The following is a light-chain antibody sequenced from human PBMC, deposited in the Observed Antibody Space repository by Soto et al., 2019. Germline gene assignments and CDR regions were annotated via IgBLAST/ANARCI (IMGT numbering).Light chain of an antibody. CDR1: QSISNT. J-gene: IGKJ5*01. Sequence: EVVMTQSPATLSVSPGERATLSCRASQSISNTLVWYQQKPGQAPRLLISGAFKRATGVPARFTGSWSGTDFTLTISSVRSEAFAASYCQHYSDWPITFGQGTRLE. CDR3: QHYSDWPIT. V-gene: IGKV3-15*01. CDR2: GAF.